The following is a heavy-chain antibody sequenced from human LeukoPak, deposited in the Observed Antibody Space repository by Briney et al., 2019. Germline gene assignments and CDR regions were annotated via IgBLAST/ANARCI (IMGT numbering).Heavy chain of an antibody. Sequence: GASVKVSCKVSGYTFTGYYMHWVRQAPGQGLEWMGWINPNSGGTNYAQKFQGRVTMTRDTSISTAYMELSRLRSDDTAVYYCARDWGQLFFNWFDPWGQGTLVTVSS. CDR3: ARDWGQLFFNWFDP. V-gene: IGHV1-2*02. D-gene: IGHD2-2*01. CDR1: GYTFTGYY. J-gene: IGHJ5*02. CDR2: INPNSGGT.